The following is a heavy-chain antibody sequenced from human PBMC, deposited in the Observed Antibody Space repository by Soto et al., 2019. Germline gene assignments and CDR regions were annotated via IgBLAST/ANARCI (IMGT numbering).Heavy chain of an antibody. D-gene: IGHD3-10*01. Sequence: QVQLVESEGGVVQPGRSLRLSCAASGFTFSSYGMHSVRQAPGKGLEWVAVISYDGSNKYYADSVKGLFTISSDNSKSTLYLQMNSLRAENTAVSYCAPWFGAIVYWGQGTLVSVSS. J-gene: IGHJ4*02. CDR1: GFTFSSYG. CDR3: APWFGAIVY. CDR2: ISYDGSNK. V-gene: IGHV3-30*03.